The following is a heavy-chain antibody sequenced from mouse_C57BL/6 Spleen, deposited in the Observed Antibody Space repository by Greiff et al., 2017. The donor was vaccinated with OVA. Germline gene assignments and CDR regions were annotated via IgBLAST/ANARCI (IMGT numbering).Heavy chain of an antibody. CDR3: AREGANLFAY. Sequence: VQLQQSGAELVRPGASVKLSCKASGYTFTDYYINWVKQRPGQGLEWIARIYPGSGNTYYNEKFKGKATLTAEKSSSTAYMQLSSLTSEDSAVYFCAREGANLFAYWGQGTLVTVSA. D-gene: IGHD3-1*01. CDR2: IYPGSGNT. J-gene: IGHJ3*01. V-gene: IGHV1-76*01. CDR1: GYTFTDYY.